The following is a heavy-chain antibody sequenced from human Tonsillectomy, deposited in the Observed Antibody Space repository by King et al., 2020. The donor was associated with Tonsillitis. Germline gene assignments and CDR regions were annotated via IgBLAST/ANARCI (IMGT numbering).Heavy chain of an antibody. D-gene: IGHD5-24*01. V-gene: IGHV3-30*03. J-gene: IGHJ4*02. CDR1: GFTFRSFG. Sequence: VQLVESGGGVVQPGRSLRLSCAASGFTFRSFGMHWVRQAPGKGLEWLAVISYDGSNQNYADSMMGRFTISRDNSKNTLYLQMNSLRAEETAVYYCARGAQEIDYWGQGTLVTVSS. CDR2: ISYDGSNQ. CDR3: ARGAQEIDY.